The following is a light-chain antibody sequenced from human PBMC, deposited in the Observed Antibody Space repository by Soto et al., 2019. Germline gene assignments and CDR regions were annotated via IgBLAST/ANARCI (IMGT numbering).Light chain of an antibody. CDR1: QSVSSY. Sequence: EILLTQSPATLSLSPGHRATLSCRSSQSVSSYLSWYQQKPGQAPRLLIYDASNRATGIPARFSGSGSGTDFTLTITSLEPEDFAVYYCQQRSNWPSTFGGGTKVEIK. J-gene: IGKJ4*01. V-gene: IGKV3-11*01. CDR3: QQRSNWPST. CDR2: DAS.